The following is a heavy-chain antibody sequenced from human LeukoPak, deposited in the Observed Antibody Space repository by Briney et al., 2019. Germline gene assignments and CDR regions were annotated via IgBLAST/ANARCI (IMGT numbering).Heavy chain of an antibody. CDR1: GFTFTGYY. J-gene: IGHJ6*02. Sequence: ASVKVSCEASGFTFTGYYMHWVRQAPGQGLEWMGWINPNSGGTNYAQKFQGRFTMTRDTSISTAYMELSRLRSDDTAVYYCARDQGIAAAGKPNSYYYYAMDVWGQGTTVTVSS. D-gene: IGHD6-13*01. CDR3: ARDQGIAAAGKPNSYYYYAMDV. CDR2: INPNSGGT. V-gene: IGHV1-2*02.